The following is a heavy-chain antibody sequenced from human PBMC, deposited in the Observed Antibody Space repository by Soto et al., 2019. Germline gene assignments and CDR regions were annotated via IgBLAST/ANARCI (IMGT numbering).Heavy chain of an antibody. D-gene: IGHD3-22*01. CDR1: GFTFSSYS. CDR3: ARELSYYDSSGYSRGADY. J-gene: IGHJ4*02. Sequence: EVQLVESGGGLVKPGGSLRLSCAASGFTFSSYSMNWVRQAPGKGLEWVSSISSSSSYIYYADSVKGRFTISRDNAKNSLYLQMNSLRAEDTAVYYCARELSYYDSSGYSRGADYWGQGTLVTVSS. CDR2: ISSSSSYI. V-gene: IGHV3-21*01.